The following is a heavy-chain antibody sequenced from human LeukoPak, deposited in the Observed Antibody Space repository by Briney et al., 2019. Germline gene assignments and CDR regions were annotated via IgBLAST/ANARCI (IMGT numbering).Heavy chain of an antibody. CDR2: IKQDGSEK. J-gene: IGHJ6*03. V-gene: IGHV3-7*01. CDR3: ARLSAYYYGSYFYYYMDV. D-gene: IGHD3-10*01. Sequence: GGSLRLSCAASGFSFSSYWMSWVRQAPGKGAEWVANIKQDGSEKYSVDSVKGRFTISRDNAKNSVFLQMSSLRAEDTALYYCARLSAYYYGSYFYYYMDVWGRGTTVTVSS. CDR1: GFSFSSYW.